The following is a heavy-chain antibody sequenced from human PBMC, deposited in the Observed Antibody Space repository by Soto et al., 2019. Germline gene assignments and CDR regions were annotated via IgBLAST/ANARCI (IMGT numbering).Heavy chain of an antibody. Sequence: GXSQRLSGAASGFTFDDYNMHWVRQARVKGLEWVSLISWDGGSTYYADSVKGRFTISRDNSKNSLYLQMNSLRTEDTALYYCAKDIEQQLVPYYFDYWGQGTLVTVSS. V-gene: IGHV3-43*01. CDR2: ISWDGGST. D-gene: IGHD6-13*01. J-gene: IGHJ4*02. CDR3: AKDIEQQLVPYYFDY. CDR1: GFTFDDYN.